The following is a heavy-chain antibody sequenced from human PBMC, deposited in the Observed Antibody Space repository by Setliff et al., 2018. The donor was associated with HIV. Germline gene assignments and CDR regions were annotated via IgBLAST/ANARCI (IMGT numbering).Heavy chain of an antibody. Sequence: TLSLTCAVSGGSISSSNWWSWIRQPPGKGLEWIGSIYHSGSTYYNPSLKSRVTISVDRSKNQFSLKMTSVTAADTAVYYCARGQPLTGEAHLFDPGGQGTLVTVS. D-gene: IGHD7-27*01. CDR2: IYHSGST. J-gene: IGHJ5*02. CDR3: ARGQPLTGEAHLFDP. V-gene: IGHV4-4*02. CDR1: GGSISSSNW.